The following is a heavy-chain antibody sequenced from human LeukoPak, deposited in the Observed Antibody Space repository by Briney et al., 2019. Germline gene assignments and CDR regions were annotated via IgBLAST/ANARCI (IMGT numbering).Heavy chain of an antibody. CDR3: ARDYDFWSGYHDY. J-gene: IGHJ4*02. D-gene: IGHD3-3*01. CDR2: ISSSSTI. Sequence: GGSLRLSCAASGFTFSSYSMNWVRQAPGKGLEWVSYISSSSTIYYADSVKGRFTISRDNAKNSLYLQMNSLRAEDTAVYYCARDYDFWSGYHDYWGQGTLVTVSS. CDR1: GFTFSSYS. V-gene: IGHV3-48*01.